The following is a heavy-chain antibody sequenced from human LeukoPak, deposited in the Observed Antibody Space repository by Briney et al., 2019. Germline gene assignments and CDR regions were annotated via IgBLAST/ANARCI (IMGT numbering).Heavy chain of an antibody. CDR2: IFYSGSI. Sequence: PSGLLSLTCSVSGGSISSYFWSWIRQPPGKGLEWIRSIFYSGSINDTPSLKSRVSTSVATSKTPSPLKRASVTAADTPVYYSGRGKWGDYVLHDYWGQGTLVAVS. CDR1: GGSISSYF. V-gene: IGHV4-59*01. CDR3: GRGKWGDYVLHDY. J-gene: IGHJ4*02. D-gene: IGHD4-17*01.